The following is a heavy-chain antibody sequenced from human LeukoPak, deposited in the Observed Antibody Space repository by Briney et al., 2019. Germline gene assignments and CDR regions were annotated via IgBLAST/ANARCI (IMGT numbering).Heavy chain of an antibody. J-gene: IGHJ4*02. CDR2: IKSRNRGETV. CDR1: GFTFSDAW. CDR3: TTDGSTTLSNTFDY. Sequence: GGSLRLSCAASGFTFSDAWMNWVRLAPGKGLEWVGRIKSRNRGETVDYAAPVKGRFTISRDDSKTTVYLQMNSLKTEDTAIYYCTTDGSTTLSNTFDYWGQGTLVTVSS. V-gene: IGHV3-15*01. D-gene: IGHD1-26*01.